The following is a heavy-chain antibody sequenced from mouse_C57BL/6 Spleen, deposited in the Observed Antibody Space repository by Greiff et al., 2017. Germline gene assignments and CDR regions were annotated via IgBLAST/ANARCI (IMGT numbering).Heavy chain of an antibody. Sequence: QVQLQQPGAELVRPGSSVKLSCKASGYTFTSYWMDWVKQRPGQGLEWIGNIYPSDSETHYNQKFKDKATLTVDKSSSTAYMQLSSLTSEDSAVYYCARGVTTVVATPYFDVWGTGTTVTVSS. CDR1: GYTFTSYW. CDR3: ARGVTTVVATPYFDV. D-gene: IGHD1-1*01. V-gene: IGHV1-61*01. CDR2: IYPSDSET. J-gene: IGHJ1*03.